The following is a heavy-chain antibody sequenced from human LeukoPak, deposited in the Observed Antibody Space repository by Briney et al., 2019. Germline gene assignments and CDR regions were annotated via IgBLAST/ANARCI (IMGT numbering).Heavy chain of an antibody. D-gene: IGHD3-3*01. J-gene: IGHJ6*03. CDR3: ARDKQGDVGVVNYYYYMDV. CDR2: ISSSGSTI. V-gene: IGHV3-48*04. CDR1: GFSFSTYA. Sequence: GGSLRLSCAASGFSFSTYAMSWVRQAPGKGLEWVSYISSSGSTIYYADSVKGRFTISRDNAKNSLYLQMNSLRAEDTAVYYCARDKQGDVGVVNYYYYMDVWGKGPRSPSP.